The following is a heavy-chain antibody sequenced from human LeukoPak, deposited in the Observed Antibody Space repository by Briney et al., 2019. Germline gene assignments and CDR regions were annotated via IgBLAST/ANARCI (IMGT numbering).Heavy chain of an antibody. CDR3: ASANDYGSSGYFHY. D-gene: IGHD3-22*01. CDR2: ISSDGSST. J-gene: IGHJ4*02. V-gene: IGHV3-74*01. CDR1: GFTFSRYW. Sequence: GGSLRLSCAASGFTFSRYWMHWVRQAPGKGLVWVSRISSDGSSTGYADSVKGRFTISRDNAKNTLYLQMNSLRAEDTAVYYCASANDYGSSGYFHYWGQGTLVTVSS.